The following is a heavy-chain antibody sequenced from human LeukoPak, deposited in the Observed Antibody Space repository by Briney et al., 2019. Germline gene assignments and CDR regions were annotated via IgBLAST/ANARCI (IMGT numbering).Heavy chain of an antibody. D-gene: IGHD6-13*01. CDR1: GFTFSSYE. V-gene: IGHV3-48*03. CDR2: ISSSATTI. J-gene: IGHJ4*02. Sequence: GGSLRLSCAASGFTFSSYEMNWVRQAPGKGLEWISYISSSATTIYYADSVQGRFTISRDNAKNSLYLQMNSLRAEDTAVYYCARDGYSRWGQGTLVTVSS. CDR3: ARDGYSR.